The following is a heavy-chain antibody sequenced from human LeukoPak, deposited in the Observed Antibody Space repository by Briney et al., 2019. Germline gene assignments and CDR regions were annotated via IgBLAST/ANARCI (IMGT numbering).Heavy chain of an antibody. J-gene: IGHJ4*02. D-gene: IGHD3-22*01. V-gene: IGHV1-8*02. CDR1: GYTFTSYD. Sequence: ASVKVSCKASGYTFTSYDINWVRQATGQGLEWMGWMNPNSGNTGYAQKFQGRVTMTRDTSISTAYMELSRLRSDDTAVYYCARDDDRSFDYWGQGTLVTVSS. CDR2: MNPNSGNT. CDR3: ARDDDRSFDY.